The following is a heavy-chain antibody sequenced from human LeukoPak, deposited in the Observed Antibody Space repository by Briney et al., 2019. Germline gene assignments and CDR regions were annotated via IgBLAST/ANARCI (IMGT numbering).Heavy chain of an antibody. CDR1: GSTFPDYG. CDR2: INWNGGST. V-gene: IGHV3-20*04. Sequence: PGGSLRLSCAASGSTFPDYGMSGVRQAPGKGLEWVCGINWNGGSTGYADSVRGRFTISRDNAKSSLYLRMNSLRAEDTALYYCARDQAVDVPPYYFDYWGQGTLVTVSS. J-gene: IGHJ4*02. CDR3: ARDQAVDVPPYYFDY. D-gene: IGHD5-12*01.